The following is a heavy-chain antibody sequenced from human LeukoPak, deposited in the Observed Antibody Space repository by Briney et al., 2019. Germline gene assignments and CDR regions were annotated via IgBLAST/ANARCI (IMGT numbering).Heavy chain of an antibody. Sequence: SETLSLTCTVSGGSISSSNYYWGWIRQPPGKGLEWIGNIYYSGSTYYNPSLKSRVTISVDTSKNHFSLNLNSVTAADTAVYYCASRTDYYDTSGPAFDIWGQGTMVTISS. J-gene: IGHJ3*02. CDR3: ASRTDYYDTSGPAFDI. CDR1: GGSISSSNYY. CDR2: IYYSGST. D-gene: IGHD3-22*01. V-gene: IGHV4-39*07.